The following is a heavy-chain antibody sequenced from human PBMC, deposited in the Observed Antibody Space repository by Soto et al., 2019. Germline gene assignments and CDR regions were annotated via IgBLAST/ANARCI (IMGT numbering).Heavy chain of an antibody. D-gene: IGHD3-10*01. Sequence: SVTLSLTCTVSGGSISSGGYYWSWIRQHPGKGLEWIGYIYYSGSTYYNPSLKSRVTISVDTSKNQFSLKLSSVTAADTAVYYCARDRGGSGSYSWNDYLGQGTLVTVSS. CDR1: GGSISSGGYY. CDR3: ARDRGGSGSYSWNDY. CDR2: IYYSGST. V-gene: IGHV4-31*03. J-gene: IGHJ4*02.